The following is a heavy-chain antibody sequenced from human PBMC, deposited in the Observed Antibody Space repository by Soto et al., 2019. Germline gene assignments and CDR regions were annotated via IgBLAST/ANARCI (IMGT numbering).Heavy chain of an antibody. CDR3: VKDGSSGWPYYYGLDV. J-gene: IGHJ6*02. V-gene: IGHV3-30*18. CDR2: ISYYGSNK. CDR1: GFTFSSCG. Sequence: QVQLVESGGGVVQPGRSLRLSCAASGFTFSSCGMHWVRQAPGKGLEWVAVISYYGSNKYYADSVKGRFTISRDNSKNTLYLQMSSLRAEDTAVYYCVKDGSSGWPYYYGLDVWGQGTTVTVSS. D-gene: IGHD6-19*01.